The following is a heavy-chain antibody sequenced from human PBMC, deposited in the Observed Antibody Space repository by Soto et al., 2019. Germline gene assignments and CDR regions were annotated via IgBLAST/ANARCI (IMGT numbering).Heavy chain of an antibody. CDR1: GGSISSSSYY. Sequence: PSETLSLTCTVSGGSISSSSYYWGWIRQPPGKGLEWIGSIYYSGSTYYNPSLKSRVTISVDTSKNQFSLKLSSVTAADTAVYYCARLLGYCSSTICHHGYDAFDIWGQGTMVTVSS. D-gene: IGHD2-2*01. V-gene: IGHV4-39*01. J-gene: IGHJ3*02. CDR2: IYYSGST. CDR3: ARLLGYCSSTICHHGYDAFDI.